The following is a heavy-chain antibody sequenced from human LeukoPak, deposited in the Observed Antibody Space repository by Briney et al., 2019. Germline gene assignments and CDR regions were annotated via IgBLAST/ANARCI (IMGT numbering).Heavy chain of an antibody. CDR2: INHSGYT. V-gene: IGHV4-34*01. Sequence: SETLSLTCAVYGGSFSGYYWGWIRQPPGKGLQWIGEINHSGYTNYNPSLKSRVTISLDTSKNQFSLKLTSVTAADTAVYYCAASGGPINWSDPWGQGTLVTVSS. CDR1: GGSFSGYY. J-gene: IGHJ5*02. D-gene: IGHD2-15*01. CDR3: AASGGPINWSDP.